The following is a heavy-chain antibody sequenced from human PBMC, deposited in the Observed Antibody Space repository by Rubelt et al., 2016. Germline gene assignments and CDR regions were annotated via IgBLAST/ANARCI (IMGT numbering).Heavy chain of an antibody. D-gene: IGHD6-19*01. CDR3: ALAVAGPFDY. CDR1: GFTFSSYA. CDR2: ISYDGSNK. V-gene: IGHV3-30*14. Sequence: VQLLESGGGLVQPGGSLRLSCAASGFTFSSYAMSWVRQAPGKGLEWVAVISYDGSNKYYADSVKGRFTISRDNSKNTLYLQMNSLRAEDTAVYYCALAVAGPFDYWGQGTLVTVSS. J-gene: IGHJ4*02.